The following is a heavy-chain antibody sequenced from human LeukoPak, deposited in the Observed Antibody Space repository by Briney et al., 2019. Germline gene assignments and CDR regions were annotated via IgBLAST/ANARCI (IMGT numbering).Heavy chain of an antibody. V-gene: IGHV1-18*01. J-gene: IGHJ4*02. CDR1: GYTFTSYG. CDR3: ARDSGYYGSGSFGDY. D-gene: IGHD3-10*01. Sequence: ASVKVSCKASGYTFTSYGISWVRQAPGQGLEWMGWIGAYNGNTNYAQKLQGRVTMTTDTSTSTAYMELRSLRSDDTAVYYCARDSGYYGSGSFGDYWGQGTLVTVSS. CDR2: IGAYNGNT.